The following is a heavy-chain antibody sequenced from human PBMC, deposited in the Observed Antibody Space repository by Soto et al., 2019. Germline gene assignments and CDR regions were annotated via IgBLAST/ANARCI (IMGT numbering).Heavy chain of an antibody. J-gene: IGHJ1*01. Sequence: PSETLSLTCTVSGASISVHSYYWTWIRQPPGKGLEWIGSSYYSGATYYNPSLQSRVTISVDTSNNRFSPTLSSLTAADTAVYFCARLAYSGYLQTWGQGSLVTVSS. CDR3: ARLAYSGYLQT. V-gene: IGHV4-39*02. D-gene: IGHD1-26*01. CDR2: SYYSGAT. CDR1: GASISVHSYY.